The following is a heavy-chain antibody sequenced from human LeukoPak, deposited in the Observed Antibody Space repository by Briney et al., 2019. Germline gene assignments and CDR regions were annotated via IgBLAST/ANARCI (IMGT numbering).Heavy chain of an antibody. CDR3: AREEIYYDSSGYHLDWYFDL. V-gene: IGHV3-11*01. J-gene: IGHJ2*01. CDR2: ISSSGSTI. Sequence: PGGSLRLSCAASGFTFSSYWMSWIRQAPGKGLEWVSYISSSGSTIYYADSVKGRFTISRDNAKNSLYLQMNSLRAEDTAVYYCAREEIYYDSSGYHLDWYFDLWGRGTLVTVSS. CDR1: GFTFSSYW. D-gene: IGHD3-22*01.